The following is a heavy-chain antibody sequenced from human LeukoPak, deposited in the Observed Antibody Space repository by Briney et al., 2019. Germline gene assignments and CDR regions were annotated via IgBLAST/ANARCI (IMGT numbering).Heavy chain of an antibody. CDR1: GFTFDDYA. J-gene: IGHJ5*02. CDR2: ISGDGDST. CDR3: AKDLGPSGAAWFDP. Sequence: GGSLRLSCAASGFTFDDYAMQWLRQAPGKGLEWVSLISGDGDSTYYADSVKGRFTISRDNSKNSLYLQMDSLRTEDTALYCCAKDLGPSGAAWFDPWGQGTLVTVSS. D-gene: IGHD4-17*01. V-gene: IGHV3-43*02.